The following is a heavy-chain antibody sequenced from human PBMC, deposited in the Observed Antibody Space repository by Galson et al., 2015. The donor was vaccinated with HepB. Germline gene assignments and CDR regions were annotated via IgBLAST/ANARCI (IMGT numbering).Heavy chain of an antibody. Sequence: SAKVPRKAPAGTLRHHVISCARQAPGQGLERMGGLIPIFATTTYAPKFQGRVTIAADNSTGTANMEPSSLRSEDTAVYYCARRFPYSRNWDYWFFELWGRGTLVTVSS. V-gene: IGHV1-69*06. CDR1: AGTLRHHV. CDR3: ARRFPYSRNWDYWFFEL. D-gene: IGHD1-1*01. CDR2: LIPIFATT. J-gene: IGHJ2*01.